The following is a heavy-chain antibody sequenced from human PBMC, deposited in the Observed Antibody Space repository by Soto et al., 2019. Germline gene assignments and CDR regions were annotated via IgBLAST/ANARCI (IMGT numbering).Heavy chain of an antibody. CDR3: SRDTKYYYDSSGYPQGAFDI. V-gene: IGHV3-33*01. Sequence: GGSLRLSCAASGFTFSSYGMHWVRQAPGKGLEWVAVIWYDGSNKYYADSVKGRFTISRDNSKNTLYLQMNSLRAEDTAVYYCSRDTKYYYDSSGYPQGAFDIWGQGTMVTVSS. CDR2: IWYDGSNK. J-gene: IGHJ3*02. D-gene: IGHD3-22*01. CDR1: GFTFSSYG.